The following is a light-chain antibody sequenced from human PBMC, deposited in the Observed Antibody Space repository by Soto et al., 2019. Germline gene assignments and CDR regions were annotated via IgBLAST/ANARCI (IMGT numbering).Light chain of an antibody. CDR2: AAS. Sequence: AIQMTQSPSSLSASVGDRVTITCRANQDISKDLGWYQQKPGKAPKVLIYAASSLQSGVPSRFSGDGSGTDFTLTFTSLQPEDFATYYCLQDYSYPWTFGQGTEVGI. J-gene: IGKJ1*01. CDR3: LQDYSYPWT. V-gene: IGKV1-6*01. CDR1: QDISKD.